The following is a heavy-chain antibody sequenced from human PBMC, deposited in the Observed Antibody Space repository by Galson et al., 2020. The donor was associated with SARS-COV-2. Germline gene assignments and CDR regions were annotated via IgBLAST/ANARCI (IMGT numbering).Heavy chain of an antibody. Sequence: GGSLRLSCAASGFTFSDYDMNWVRQAPGKGLEWVSSLSTSSSYIKYADSLKGRFTISRDDAKNSLYLQMNNLRADDTAVYFCARGLGCSGTNCWGYYYFYMDVWGKGTTVIVSS. CDR3: ARGLGCSGTNCWGYYYFYMDV. CDR2: LSTSSSYI. J-gene: IGHJ6*04. CDR1: GFTFSDYD. D-gene: IGHD2-2*01. V-gene: IGHV3-21*01.